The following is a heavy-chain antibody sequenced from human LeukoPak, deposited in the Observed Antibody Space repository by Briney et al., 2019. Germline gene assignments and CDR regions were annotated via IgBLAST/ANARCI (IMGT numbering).Heavy chain of an antibody. CDR1: GYTFTDFY. CDR2: VRPNNVAT. J-gene: IGHJ3*02. Sequence: ASVKVSCKASGYTFTDFYIHWVRHAPGQGLEWMGWVRPNNVATKYAEKFQGRVTMTRDTSTSTAHMELSSLRSDDTDEYYCPRDLEASPGYEGADALHIWGQGTMVTVS. D-gene: IGHD5-12*01. CDR3: PRDLEASPGYEGADALHI. V-gene: IGHV1-2*02.